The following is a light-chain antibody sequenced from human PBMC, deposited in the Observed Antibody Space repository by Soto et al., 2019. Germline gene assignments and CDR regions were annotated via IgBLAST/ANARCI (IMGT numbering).Light chain of an antibody. Sequence: EIVLTQSPGTLSLSPGERATLSCRASQTVSSSYLAWYQQKPWQAPRLLIYGASSRVTGIPDRFSGSGSGTDFTLTISRLEPEDFAVYYCQHYGSSRTFGQGTKVEIK. CDR1: QTVSSSY. J-gene: IGKJ1*01. CDR3: QHYGSSRT. V-gene: IGKV3-20*01. CDR2: GAS.